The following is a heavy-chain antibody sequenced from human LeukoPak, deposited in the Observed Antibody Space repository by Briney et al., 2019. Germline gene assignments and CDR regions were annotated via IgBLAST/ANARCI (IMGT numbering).Heavy chain of an antibody. J-gene: IGHJ5*02. CDR3: ASLITIFGGHH. CDR2: INHSGST. D-gene: IGHD3-3*01. CDR1: GGSFSGYY. V-gene: IGHV4-34*01. Sequence: SETLSLTCAVYGGSFSGYYWSWIRQPPGKGLEWIGEINHSGSTNYNPSLKSRVTISVDTSKNQFSLKLSSVTAADTAVYYYASLITIFGGHHWGQGTLVTVSS.